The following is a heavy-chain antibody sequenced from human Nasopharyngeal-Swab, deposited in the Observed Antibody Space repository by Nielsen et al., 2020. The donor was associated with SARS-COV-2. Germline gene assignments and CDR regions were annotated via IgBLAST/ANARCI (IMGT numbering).Heavy chain of an antibody. J-gene: IGHJ4*02. CDR2: MYYSGST. CDR3: ARSLAYCGGDCYSSNGVFDY. CDR1: GGSISSSSYY. D-gene: IGHD2-21*01. Sequence: SETLSLTCTVSGGSISSSSYYWGWIRQPPGKGLEWIGSMYYSGSTNYNPSLKSRVTISVDTSKNQFSLKLSSVTAADTAVYYCARSLAYCGGDCYSSNGVFDYWGQGTLVTVSS. V-gene: IGHV4-39*01.